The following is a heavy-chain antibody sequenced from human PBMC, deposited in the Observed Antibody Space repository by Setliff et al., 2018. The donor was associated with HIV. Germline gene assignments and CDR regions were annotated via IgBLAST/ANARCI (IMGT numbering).Heavy chain of an antibody. J-gene: IGHJ4*02. V-gene: IGHV5-51*01. D-gene: IGHD3-16*01. CDR1: GYSFTSYW. CDR2: IYPGDSDT. CDR3: TRLWHENWGGVDY. Sequence: PGESLKISCKGSGYSFTSYWIGWVRQMPGKGLEWMGIIYPGDSDTRYSPSFQGQVTISADKSISTAYLQWTSLRASDTAMYYCTRLWHENWGGVDYWGQGTLVTVSS.